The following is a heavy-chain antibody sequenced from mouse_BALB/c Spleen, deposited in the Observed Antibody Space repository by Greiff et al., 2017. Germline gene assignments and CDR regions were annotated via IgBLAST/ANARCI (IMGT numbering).Heavy chain of an antibody. Sequence: EVKVVESGGGLVQPGGSRKLSCAASGFTFSSFGMHWVRQAPEKGLEWVAYISSGSSTIYYADTVKGRFTISRDNPKNTLFLQMTSLRSEDTAMYYCARRDRYGYAMDYWGQGTSVTVSS. CDR1: GFTFSSFG. J-gene: IGHJ4*01. CDR3: ARRDRYGYAMDY. CDR2: ISSGSSTI. V-gene: IGHV5-17*02. D-gene: IGHD2-14*01.